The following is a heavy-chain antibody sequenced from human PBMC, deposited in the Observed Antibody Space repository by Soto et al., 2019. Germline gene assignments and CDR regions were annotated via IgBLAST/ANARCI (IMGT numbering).Heavy chain of an antibody. CDR1: GGSFSGYY. CDR3: ARQDSNSWTDAFDI. D-gene: IGHD6-13*01. Sequence: SETLSLTCAVYGGSFSGYYWSWIRQPPGKGLEWIGEINHSGSTNYNPSLKSRVTISVDTSKNQFSLKLSSVTAADTAVYYCARQDSNSWTDAFDIWGQGTMVTVSS. CDR2: INHSGST. J-gene: IGHJ3*02. V-gene: IGHV4-34*01.